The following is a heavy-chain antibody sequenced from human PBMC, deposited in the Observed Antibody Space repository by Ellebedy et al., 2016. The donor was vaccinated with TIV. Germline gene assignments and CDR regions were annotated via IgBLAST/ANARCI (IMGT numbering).Heavy chain of an antibody. D-gene: IGHD3-10*01. Sequence: ASVKVSXXASGYTFTSYYMHWVRQAPGQGLEWMGIINPSGGSTSYAQKFQGRVTMTRDTSTSTVYMELSSLRSEDTAVYYCARVGPRYRFGEKPYYYGMDVWGQGTTVTVSS. J-gene: IGHJ6*02. CDR1: GYTFTSYY. CDR2: INPSGGST. V-gene: IGHV1-46*01. CDR3: ARVGPRYRFGEKPYYYGMDV.